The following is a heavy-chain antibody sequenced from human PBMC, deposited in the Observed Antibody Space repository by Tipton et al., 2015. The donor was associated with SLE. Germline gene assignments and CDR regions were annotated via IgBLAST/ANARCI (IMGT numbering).Heavy chain of an antibody. Sequence: QVQLVQSGPEVKKPGASVRVSCKASGYTFNSYGVSWVRQAPGQGLEWMGWISTNNGATKYAQKFQGRVTLTTDTPTRTAYMELRTLRSADAAVYYCARGESGYDPGTWFDTWGQGILVTVSA. J-gene: IGHJ5*02. CDR3: ARGESGYDPGTWFDT. CDR1: GYTFNSYG. CDR2: ISTNNGAT. D-gene: IGHD5-12*01. V-gene: IGHV1-18*01.